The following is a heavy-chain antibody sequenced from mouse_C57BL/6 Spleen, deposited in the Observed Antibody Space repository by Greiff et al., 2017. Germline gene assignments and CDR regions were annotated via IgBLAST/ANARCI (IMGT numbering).Heavy chain of an antibody. Sequence: QVQLKQPGAELVKPGASVKVSCKASGYTFTSYWMHWVKQRPGQGLEWIGRINPSDSDTNYTQKFKGKATLTVDKSSSTAYMQLSSLTSEDSAVYYGAAHYDPAWFAYWGQGTLVTVSA. J-gene: IGHJ3*01. CDR2: INPSDSDT. D-gene: IGHD2-4*01. CDR1: GYTFTSYW. V-gene: IGHV1-74*01. CDR3: AAHYDPAWFAY.